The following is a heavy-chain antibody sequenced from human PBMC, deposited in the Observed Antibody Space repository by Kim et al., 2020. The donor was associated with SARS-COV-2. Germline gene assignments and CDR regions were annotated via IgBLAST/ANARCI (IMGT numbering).Heavy chain of an antibody. Sequence: GGSLRLSCAASGFTFSSYGMHWVRQAPGKGLEWVAVISYDGSNKYYADSVKGRFTISRDNSKNTLYLQMNSLRAEDTAVYYCAKDAPPGYCSGGSCYGYYYYGMDVWGQGTTVTVSS. CDR1: GFTFSSYG. D-gene: IGHD2-15*01. CDR3: AKDAPPGYCSGGSCYGYYYYGMDV. J-gene: IGHJ6*02. V-gene: IGHV3-30*18. CDR2: ISYDGSNK.